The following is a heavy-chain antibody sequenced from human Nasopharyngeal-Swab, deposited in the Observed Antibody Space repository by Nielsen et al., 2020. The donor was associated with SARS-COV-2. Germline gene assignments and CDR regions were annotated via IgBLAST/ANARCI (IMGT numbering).Heavy chain of an antibody. V-gene: IGHV4-31*02. CDR2: IHYTGYT. Sequence: RQAPGKGLEWIGYIHYTGYTFYNPSLESRLIISLDTSQNQFSLRLSSVTAADTAVYYCASPLAPDGYNYGFAFDIWGQGTMVTVSS. D-gene: IGHD5-24*01. CDR3: ASPLAPDGYNYGFAFDI. J-gene: IGHJ3*02.